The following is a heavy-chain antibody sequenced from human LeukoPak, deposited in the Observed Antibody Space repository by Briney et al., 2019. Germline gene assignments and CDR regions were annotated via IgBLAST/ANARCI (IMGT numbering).Heavy chain of an antibody. D-gene: IGHD3-22*01. CDR2: IYYSGST. CDR1: GDSISSYY. CDR3: ARCDSSGYYSVDY. V-gene: IGHV4-59*01. Sequence: PSETLSLTCTVSGDSISSYYWSWIRQPPGKGLEWIGYIYYSGSTNYNPSLKSRVTISVDTSKNQFSLKLSSVTAADTAVYYCARCDSSGYYSVDYWGQGTLVTVSS. J-gene: IGHJ4*02.